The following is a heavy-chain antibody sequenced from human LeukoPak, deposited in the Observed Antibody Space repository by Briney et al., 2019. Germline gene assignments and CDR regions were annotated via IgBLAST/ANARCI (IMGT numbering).Heavy chain of an antibody. J-gene: IGHJ4*02. V-gene: IGHV4-34*01. CDR3: GRWGYFDSGNYFVVDY. CDR2: IHNNGDI. D-gene: IGHD3-22*01. Sequence: SETLSLTCAVYGGSFSAYYWTWIRQSPGKGLEWIGHIHNNGDIAYNFSLKSRVTISMDTSKNQFSLKLSSVTAADTAVYYCGRWGYFDSGNYFVVDYWGQGTVVTVSS. CDR1: GGSFSAYY.